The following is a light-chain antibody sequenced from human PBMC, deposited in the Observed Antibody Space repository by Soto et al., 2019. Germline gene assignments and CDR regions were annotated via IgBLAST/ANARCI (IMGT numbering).Light chain of an antibody. Sequence: EIVLTQSPGTLSLSRGERATLSCRASQSVSSGALAWYQQKPGQAPRLLIYGASTRATGISDRFSGSGSGTDFTLTISRLEPEDFAVYYCQQRTNWPITFGQGTRLEI. J-gene: IGKJ5*01. CDR3: QQRTNWPIT. V-gene: IGKV3D-20*02. CDR1: QSVSSGA. CDR2: GAS.